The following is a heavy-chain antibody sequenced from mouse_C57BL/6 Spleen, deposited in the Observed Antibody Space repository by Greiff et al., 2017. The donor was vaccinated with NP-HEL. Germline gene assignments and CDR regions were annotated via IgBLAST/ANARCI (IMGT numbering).Heavy chain of an antibody. J-gene: IGHJ4*01. CDR1: GFTIKNTY. V-gene: IGHV14-3*01. CDR3: ARSDPYAMDY. CDR2: IDPANGNT. Sequence: EVQLQQSVAELVRPGASVKFSCTASGFTIKNTYMHWVKQRPEQGLEWIGRIDPANGNTKYVPKFQGKATITADTSSNTAYLQLSSLTSEDTAIYYCARSDPYAMDYWGQGTSVTVSS.